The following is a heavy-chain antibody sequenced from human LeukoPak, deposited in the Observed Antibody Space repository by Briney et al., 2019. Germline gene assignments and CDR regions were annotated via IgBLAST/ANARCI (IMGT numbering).Heavy chain of an antibody. Sequence: ASVKVSCKASGFTFTDYFLFWVRPAPGQGLEWMGWINPNSGDTDYAQKFRGRVTMTRDTSITTAYMELSRLTSDDTAVYYCARRDNWFDPWGQGTLVTVSS. CDR1: GFTFTDYF. V-gene: IGHV1-2*02. CDR2: INPNSGDT. J-gene: IGHJ5*02. CDR3: ARRDNWFDP.